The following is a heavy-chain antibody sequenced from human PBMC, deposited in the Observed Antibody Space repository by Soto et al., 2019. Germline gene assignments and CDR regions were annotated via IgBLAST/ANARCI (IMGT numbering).Heavy chain of an antibody. V-gene: IGHV4-61*01. J-gene: IGHJ4*02. D-gene: IGHD2-2*01. CDR1: GGSVSSDSFY. CDR3: ARVNYCSSHNCYWLDS. CDR2: IYYFGST. Sequence: PSETLSLTCTVSGGSVSSDSFYWSWIRQPPGKGLEWIGYIYYFGSTNYNPSLKSRVTISVDTSKNQFSLNLSAVTAADTAVYYCARVNYCSSHNCYWLDSWGQGTLVTVSS.